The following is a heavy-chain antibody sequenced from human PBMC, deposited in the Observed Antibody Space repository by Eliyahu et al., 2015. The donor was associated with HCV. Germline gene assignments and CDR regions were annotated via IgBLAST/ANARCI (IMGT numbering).Heavy chain of an antibody. D-gene: IGHD5-12*01. J-gene: IGHJ6*02. CDR3: ASSSSTLRGYSGYDSLGYYYGMDV. Sequence: QLQLQESGPGLVKPSETLSLTCTVSGGSISSSSYYWGWIRQPPGKGLEWIGSIYYSGSTYYNPSLKSRVTISVDTSKNQFSLKLSSVTAADTAVYYCASSSSTLRGYSGYDSLGYYYGMDVWGQGTTVTVSS. CDR1: GGSISSSSYY. V-gene: IGHV4-39*01. CDR2: IYYSGST.